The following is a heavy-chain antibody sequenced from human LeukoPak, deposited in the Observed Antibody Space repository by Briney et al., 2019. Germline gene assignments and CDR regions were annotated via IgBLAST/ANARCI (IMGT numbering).Heavy chain of an antibody. J-gene: IGHJ4*02. CDR2: ISSTGSDM. Sequence: GGSQRLSCVASGLTFSDAYMTWFRQAPGKALEWISYISSTGSDMTYADSVKGRFTISRDNAKKSLYLQMNSLRAEDTAVYYCALPTREPKYWGQGTLVTVSS. D-gene: IGHD1-26*01. CDR1: GLTFSDAY. CDR3: ALPTREPKY. V-gene: IGHV3-11*01.